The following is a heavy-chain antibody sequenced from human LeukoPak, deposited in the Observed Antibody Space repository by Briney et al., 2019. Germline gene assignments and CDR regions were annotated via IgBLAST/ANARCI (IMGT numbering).Heavy chain of an antibody. D-gene: IGHD5-18*01. CDR3: ARGNAAMVPYYYYYGMDV. CDR2: INHSGST. V-gene: IGHV4-34*01. Sequence: KPSETLSLTCIVSGGSISSYYWSWIRQPPGKGLEWIGEINHSGSTNYNPSLKSRVTISVDTSKNQFSLKLSSVTAADTAVYYCARGNAAMVPYYYYYGMDVWGQGTAVTVSS. J-gene: IGHJ6*02. CDR1: GGSISSYY.